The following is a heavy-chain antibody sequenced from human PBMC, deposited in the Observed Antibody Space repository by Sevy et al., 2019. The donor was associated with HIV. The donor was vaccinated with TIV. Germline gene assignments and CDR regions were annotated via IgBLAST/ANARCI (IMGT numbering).Heavy chain of an antibody. CDR3: ARDGCSYCSGGSCYYYYGIDV. CDR2: IKQDGSEK. V-gene: IGHV3-7*01. CDR1: GFTFSSYW. Sequence: GGSLRLSCAASGFTFSSYWMSWVRQAPGKGLEWVANIKQDGSEKYYVDSVKGRFTISRDNAKNSLYLQMNSLRAEDTAVYYCARDGCSYCSGGSCYYYYGIDVWGQGTTVTVSS. D-gene: IGHD2-15*01. J-gene: IGHJ6*02.